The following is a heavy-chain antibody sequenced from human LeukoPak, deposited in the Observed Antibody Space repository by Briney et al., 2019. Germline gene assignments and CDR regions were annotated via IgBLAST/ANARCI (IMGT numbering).Heavy chain of an antibody. CDR2: INPSGGST. J-gene: IGHJ4*02. Sequence: ASVTVSCKASGGTFSSYAISWVRQAPGQGLEWMGIINPSGGSTSYAQKFQGRVTMTRDTSTSTVYMELSSLRSEDTAVYYCARAQGSLSGSYWNYWGQGTLVTVSS. CDR1: GGTFSSYA. V-gene: IGHV1-46*01. CDR3: ARAQGSLSGSYWNY. D-gene: IGHD1-26*01.